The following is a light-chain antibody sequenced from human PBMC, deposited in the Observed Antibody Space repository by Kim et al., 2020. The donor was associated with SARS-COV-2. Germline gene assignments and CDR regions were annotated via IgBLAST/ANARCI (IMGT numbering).Light chain of an antibody. CDR1: NIESKN. CDR3: QVWDRSNP. CDR2: RDS. Sequence: SYELTQPLSLSVALGQTARITCGGNNIESKNVHWYQQKPGQAPVLVIYRDSIWPPGIPERFSGSNSGNTATLTIRRAQAGDEADYYCQVWDRSNPFGGGT. J-gene: IGLJ3*02. V-gene: IGLV3-9*01.